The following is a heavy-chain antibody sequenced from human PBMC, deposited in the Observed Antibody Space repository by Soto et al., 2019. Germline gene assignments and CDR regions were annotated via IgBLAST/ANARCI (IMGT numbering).Heavy chain of an antibody. V-gene: IGHV3-30-3*01. J-gene: IGHJ4*02. D-gene: IGHD6-13*01. CDR2: ISYDGSNK. CDR3: ARDSSSWYGFDY. CDR1: GFTFSSYA. Sequence: QVPLVESGGGVVQPGRSLRLSCAASGFTFSSYAMHWVRQAPGKGLEWVAVISYDGSNKYYADSVKGRFTISRDNSKNTLYLQMNSLRAEDTAVYYCARDSSSWYGFDYWGQGTLVTVSS.